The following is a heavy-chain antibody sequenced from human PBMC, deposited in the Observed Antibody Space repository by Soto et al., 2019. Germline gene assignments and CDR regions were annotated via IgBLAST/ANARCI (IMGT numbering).Heavy chain of an antibody. D-gene: IGHD3-10*01. J-gene: IGHJ6*02. CDR2: ISSSSSTI. V-gene: IGHV3-48*02. CDR1: GFTFSSYS. Sequence: EVQLVESGGGLVQPGGSLRLSCAASGFTFSSYSMNWVRQAPGKGLEWVSYISSSSSTIYYADSVKGRFTISRDNAKNSLYLQMNSLRDEDTAVYYCARDIGYGLLWFGEGDGMDVWGQGTTVTVSS. CDR3: ARDIGYGLLWFGEGDGMDV.